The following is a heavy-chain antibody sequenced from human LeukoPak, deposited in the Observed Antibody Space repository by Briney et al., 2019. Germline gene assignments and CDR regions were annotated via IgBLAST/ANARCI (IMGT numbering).Heavy chain of an antibody. V-gene: IGHV1-2*02. J-gene: IGHJ5*02. CDR2: IKPNSGGT. CDR1: GYTFTGYF. CDR3: ARDRSCSSTSCFIGRFDP. D-gene: IGHD2-2*01. Sequence: ASVKVSCKASGYTFTGYFMHGVRQAPGQGREWMGWIKPNSGGTNHAQKLRGGVTTTRGTSRRTGCMELSGRRCGDTAMYFIARDRSCSSTSCFIGRFDPWGQGTLVTVSS.